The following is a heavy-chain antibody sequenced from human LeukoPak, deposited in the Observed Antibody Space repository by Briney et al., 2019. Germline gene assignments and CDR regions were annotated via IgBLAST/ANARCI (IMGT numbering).Heavy chain of an antibody. J-gene: IGHJ6*02. D-gene: IGHD3-3*01. CDR2: ISGSGGST. CDR1: GFTFSSYA. Sequence: QSGGSLRLSCAASGFTFSSYAMSWVRQAPGKGLEWVSAISGSGGSTYYADSVKGRFTISRDNSKNTLYLQMNSLIAEDTAVYYCAKLGGYYYYGMDVWGQGTTVTVSS. V-gene: IGHV3-23*01. CDR3: AKLGGYYYYGMDV.